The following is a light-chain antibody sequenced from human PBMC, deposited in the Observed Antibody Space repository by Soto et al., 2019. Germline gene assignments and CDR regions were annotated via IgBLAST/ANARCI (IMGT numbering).Light chain of an antibody. CDR2: GAS. CDR3: QQYGSSPIT. Sequence: EIVLTQSPGTLSLSPGEIATLSFSASQSVSSRLAWYQQKPGQAPRLLISGASSRATGIPDRFSGSGSATDFTLTISRLEPEDFALYYCQQYGSSPITFGQGTRLEIK. J-gene: IGKJ5*01. V-gene: IGKV3-20*01. CDR1: QSVSSR.